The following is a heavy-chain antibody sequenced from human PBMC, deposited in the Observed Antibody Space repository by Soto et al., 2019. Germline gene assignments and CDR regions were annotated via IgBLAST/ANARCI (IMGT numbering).Heavy chain of an antibody. CDR2: ISNSGSNI. Sequence: EVQLVESGGGLVQPGGSLRLSCAASGFTFSSHSMNWVRQAPGKGLEWVSYISNSGSNIYYADSVKGRFTISRDNAKNSLYRQMNSLRDEDTAVYYCARDPYSSTTVTIFDYWGQGTLVTVSS. D-gene: IGHD4-17*01. J-gene: IGHJ4*02. V-gene: IGHV3-48*02. CDR1: GFTFSSHS. CDR3: ARDPYSSTTVTIFDY.